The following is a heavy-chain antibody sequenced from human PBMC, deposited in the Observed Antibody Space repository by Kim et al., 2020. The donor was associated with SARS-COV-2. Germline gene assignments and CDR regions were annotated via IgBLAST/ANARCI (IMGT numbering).Heavy chain of an antibody. CDR3: ARAYYYDSSGYRDYYYG. J-gene: IGHJ6*01. V-gene: IGHV4-38-2*02. CDR1: GYSISSGYY. Sequence: SETLSLTCTVSGYSISSGYYWGWIRQPPGKGLEWIGSIYHSGSTYYNPSLKSRVTISVDTSKNQFSLKLSSVTAADTAVYYCARAYYYDSSGYRDYYYG. CDR2: IYHSGST. D-gene: IGHD3-22*01.